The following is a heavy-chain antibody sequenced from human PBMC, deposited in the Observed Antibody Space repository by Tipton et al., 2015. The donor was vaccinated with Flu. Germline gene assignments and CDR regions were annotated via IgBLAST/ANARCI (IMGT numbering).Heavy chain of an antibody. Sequence: TLSLTCAVSGYSIRSGYYCDWIRQPPGKGLEWIGSIHQSGTTYYKSSLKSRATISVDTSKNQFSLKLSSVTAADTAVYYCAMYYYDSSAYYSQGWFDYWGQGTLVTVSS. V-gene: IGHV4-38-2*01. CDR2: IHQSGTT. CDR3: AMYYYDSSAYYSQGWFDY. D-gene: IGHD3-22*01. J-gene: IGHJ5*01. CDR1: GYSIRSGYY.